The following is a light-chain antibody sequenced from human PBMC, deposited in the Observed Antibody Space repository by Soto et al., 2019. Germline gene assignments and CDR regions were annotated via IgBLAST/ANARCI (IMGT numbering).Light chain of an antibody. J-gene: IGLJ2*01. V-gene: IGLV2-14*01. CDR1: SSDVGGSNY. CDR3: SSFGGSSTR. Sequence: QSALTQPASVSGSPGQSITISCTGTSSDVGGSNYVSWYQQHPGEAPKLMIYDVSYRPSGISNRFSGSKSGNTASLTISRRQAEDEADYFCSSFGGSSTRFGGGTKVTVL. CDR2: DVS.